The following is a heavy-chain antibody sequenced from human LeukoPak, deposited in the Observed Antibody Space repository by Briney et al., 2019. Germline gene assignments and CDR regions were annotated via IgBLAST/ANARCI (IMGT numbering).Heavy chain of an antibody. D-gene: IGHD3-22*01. CDR1: GFTFYDYG. CDR2: IYWNGGSK. J-gene: IGHJ6*03. CDR3: ARGSGTGDSSGYYYRLDYYYMDV. V-gene: IGHV3-20*04. Sequence: GGSLRLSCAASGFTFYDYGMSWVRHAPGKRLEWGSGIYWNGGSKGYADSVKGGFTISRDNAKNSLYLQMNSLRAEDTALYYCARGSGTGDSSGYYYRLDYYYMDVWGKGTTVTVS.